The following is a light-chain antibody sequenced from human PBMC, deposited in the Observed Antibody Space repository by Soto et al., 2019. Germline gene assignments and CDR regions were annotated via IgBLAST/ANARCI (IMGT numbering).Light chain of an antibody. CDR1: QSVSSS. CDR2: DAS. CDR3: QQRSNGPRT. J-gene: IGKJ2*01. Sequence: EIVLTQSPATLSLSPGERATLSCRASQSVSSSLGWYQQIPGQAPRLLIYDASNRATGIPARFSGSGSGTDSTPTISSLEPEDFAVYYCQQRSNGPRTFGQGTKLEIK. V-gene: IGKV3-11*01.